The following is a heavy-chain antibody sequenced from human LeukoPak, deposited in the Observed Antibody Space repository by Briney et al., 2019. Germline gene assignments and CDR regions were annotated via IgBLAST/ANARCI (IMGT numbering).Heavy chain of an antibody. CDR1: GGTFSSYA. Sequence: SVKVSCKASGGTFSSYAISWVRQAPGQGLEWMGRIIPIFGTANYAQKFQGRVTITTDESTSTAYMELSSLSSEDTAVYYCAKTKGYYYDSSGYLDYWGQGTLVTVSS. CDR2: IIPIFGTA. V-gene: IGHV1-69*05. CDR3: AKTKGYYYDSSGYLDY. D-gene: IGHD3-22*01. J-gene: IGHJ4*02.